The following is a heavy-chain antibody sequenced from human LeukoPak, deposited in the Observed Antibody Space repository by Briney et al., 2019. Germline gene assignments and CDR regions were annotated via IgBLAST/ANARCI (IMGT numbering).Heavy chain of an antibody. CDR3: ARDYQGHFEY. CDR2: IKRDGSEK. V-gene: IGHV3-7*05. Sequence: AGGSLRLSCAASGFTFSNYWMSWVRQAPGRGPEWVANIKRDGSEKYYVDSVGGRFTISRDNAKSSLYLQMNSLRVEDTALYYCARDYQGHFEYWGQGTLVTVSS. CDR1: GFTFSNYW. D-gene: IGHD2-2*01. J-gene: IGHJ4*02.